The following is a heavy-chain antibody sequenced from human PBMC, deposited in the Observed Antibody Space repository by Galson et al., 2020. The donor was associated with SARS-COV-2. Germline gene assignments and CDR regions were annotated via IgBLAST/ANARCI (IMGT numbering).Heavy chain of an antibody. J-gene: IGHJ4*02. CDR3: AKDICEDYGDCYFDY. CDR1: GFTFDDYA. CDR2: VSWDGGST. D-gene: IGHD4-17*01. V-gene: IGHV3-43D*03. Sequence: GGSLRLSCAASGFTFDDYAMHWVRQAPGKGLEWVSLVSWDGGSTYYADSVKGRFTISRDNSKNSLYLQMNSLRAEDTALYYCAKDICEDYGDCYFDYWGQGTLVTVSS.